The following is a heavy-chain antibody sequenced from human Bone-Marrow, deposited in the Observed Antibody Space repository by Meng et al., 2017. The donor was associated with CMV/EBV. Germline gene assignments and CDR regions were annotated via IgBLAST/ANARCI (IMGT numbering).Heavy chain of an antibody. Sequence: SETLSLTCTVSGGSISSYYWSWIRQPPGKGLEWIGYIYYSGSTNYNPSLKSRVTISVDTSKNQFSLKLSSVTAADTAVYYCARGRLRPDIVVVPAAITRRSWCDPWGQGNLVNVDS. CDR1: GGSISSYY. CDR2: IYYSGST. V-gene: IGHV4-59*12. J-gene: IGHJ5*02. CDR3: ARGRLRPDIVVVPAAITRRSWCDP. D-gene: IGHD2-2*01.